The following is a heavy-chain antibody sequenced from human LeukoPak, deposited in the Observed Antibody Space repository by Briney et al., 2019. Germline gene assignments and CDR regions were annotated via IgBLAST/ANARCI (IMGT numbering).Heavy chain of an antibody. V-gene: IGHV4-34*01. Sequence: SETLSLTCAVYGGSFSGYYWSWIRQPPGKGLEWIGEINHSGSTNYNPSLKSRVTISVDTSMNQFSLKLSSVTAADTAVYYCARGRYDILTGCVYYYYGMDVWGKGTTVTVSS. CDR3: ARGRYDILTGCVYYYYGMDV. D-gene: IGHD3-9*01. J-gene: IGHJ6*04. CDR1: GGSFSGYY. CDR2: INHSGST.